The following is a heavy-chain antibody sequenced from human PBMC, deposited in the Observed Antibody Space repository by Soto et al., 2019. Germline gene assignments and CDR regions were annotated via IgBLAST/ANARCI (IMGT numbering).Heavy chain of an antibody. CDR1: GGTFSRNT. D-gene: IGHD3-22*01. CDR2: IMPIFGSA. CDR3: ARQFASDTTGYYYAY. Sequence: SVKVSCKASGGTFSRNTISWVRQAPGQGLEWMGGIMPIFGSANYAQKFQGRVTITADENTRTVYMELSRLRSEDTAVYYCARQFASDTTGYYYAYWGQGTQVTVSS. J-gene: IGHJ4*02. V-gene: IGHV1-69*13.